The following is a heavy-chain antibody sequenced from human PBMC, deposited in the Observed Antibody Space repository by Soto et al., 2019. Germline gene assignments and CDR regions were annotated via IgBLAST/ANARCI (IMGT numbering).Heavy chain of an antibody. J-gene: IGHJ6*02. Sequence: QGQLVKSGGEVKKPGASVKVSCKASGYTFSRYGISWVRQAPVQGLEWMGWISGYNGDTNYAQKFQGRVTMTIDTSTTTAYMELRGLTSDDTAIYYCAKNGQPPYYYYGLDVWGQGTTVTVSS. D-gene: IGHD2-8*01. V-gene: IGHV1-18*01. CDR2: ISGYNGDT. CDR3: AKNGQPPYYYYGLDV. CDR1: GYTFSRYG.